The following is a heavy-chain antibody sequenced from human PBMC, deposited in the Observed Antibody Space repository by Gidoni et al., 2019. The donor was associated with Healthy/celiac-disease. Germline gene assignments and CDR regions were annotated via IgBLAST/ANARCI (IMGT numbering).Heavy chain of an antibody. J-gene: IGHJ6*02. V-gene: IGHV3-30*18. D-gene: IGHD3-16*01. CDR1: GFTFSSYG. CDR2: ISYDGSNK. Sequence: QVQLVESGGGVVQPGRSLRLSWSAPGFTFSSYGMHWVRQAPGKGLEWVAVISYDGSNKYYADSVKGRFTISRDNSKNTLYLQMNSLRAEDTAVYYCAKELGNSVYYYGMDVWGQGTTVTVSS. CDR3: AKELGNSVYYYGMDV.